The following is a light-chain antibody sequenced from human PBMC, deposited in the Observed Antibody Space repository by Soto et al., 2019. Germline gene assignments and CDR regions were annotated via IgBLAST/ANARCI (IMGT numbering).Light chain of an antibody. Sequence: QSFLTQPASVSGSPGQSITISCTGTSSDVGFYNYVSWYQQHPGKAPKLMIYEVSNRPSGVSNRFSGSKSGNTASLTISGLQAEDEADYYCSSYRSSSTLYVFGTGTKVTVL. V-gene: IGLV2-14*01. CDR2: EVS. J-gene: IGLJ1*01. CDR1: SSDVGFYNY. CDR3: SSYRSSSTLYV.